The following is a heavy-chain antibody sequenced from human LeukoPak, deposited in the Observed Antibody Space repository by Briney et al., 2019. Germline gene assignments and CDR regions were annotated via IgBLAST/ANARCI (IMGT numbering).Heavy chain of an antibody. Sequence: GGSLRLSCAASGFTFRTYSMNWVRQAPGKGLEWISYISSSSTSIYYAASVKGRFTISRDNAMYSVYLQMNTLRDEDTAVYYCASHRYDGGREYFHHWGQGTLVTVSS. D-gene: IGHD3-10*01. CDR3: ASHRYDGGREYFHH. J-gene: IGHJ1*01. CDR1: GFTFRTYS. V-gene: IGHV3-48*02. CDR2: ISSSSTSI.